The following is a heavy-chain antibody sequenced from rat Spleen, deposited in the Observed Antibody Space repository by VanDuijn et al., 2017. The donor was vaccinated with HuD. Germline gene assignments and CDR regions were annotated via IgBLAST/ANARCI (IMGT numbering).Heavy chain of an antibody. CDR1: GFTFSDYG. V-gene: IGHV5-29*01. CDR2: ISYGASYGHSST. D-gene: IGHD2-2*01. CDR3: TRAGYLRDWYFDF. Sequence: EVQLVESGGGLVQPGRSLKLSCAASGFTFSDYGMAWVRQAPTKGLEWVATISYGASYGHSSTYYRDSVKGRFTISRDNANNTLYLQMDNLRSEATATYYCTRAGYLRDWYFDFWGPGTMVTVSS. J-gene: IGHJ1*01.